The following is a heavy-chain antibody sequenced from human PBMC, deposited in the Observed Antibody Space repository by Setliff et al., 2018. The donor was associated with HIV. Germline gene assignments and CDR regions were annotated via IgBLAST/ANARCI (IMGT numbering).Heavy chain of an antibody. J-gene: IGHJ5*02. CDR1: GGSINIGSFY. CDR3: ASRVYYYDSNKVLREEGFGP. Sequence: PSETLSLTCTVSGGSINIGSFYWSWIRQPAGKGPEWLGHVYTSGNTYYDPSLASRVAISLDRSKNQFSLNLTSVTAADTAVYFCASRVYYYDSNKVLREEGFGPWGQGTLVTVSS. V-gene: IGHV4-61*09. D-gene: IGHD3-22*01. CDR2: VYTSGNT.